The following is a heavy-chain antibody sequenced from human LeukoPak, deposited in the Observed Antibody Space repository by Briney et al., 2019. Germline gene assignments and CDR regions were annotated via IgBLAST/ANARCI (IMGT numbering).Heavy chain of an antibody. D-gene: IGHD6-13*01. J-gene: IGHJ4*02. CDR1: GFTFSSYW. CDR2: IKQDGSEK. V-gene: IGHV3-7*01. CDR3: ARVVGGYSSSWYDY. Sequence: PGGSLRLSCAASGFTFSSYWMSWVRQAPGKGLEWVANIKQDGSEKYYVDSVKGRFTISRDNAKNSLYLQMNSLGAEDTAVYYCARVVGGYSSSWYDYWGQGTLVTVSS.